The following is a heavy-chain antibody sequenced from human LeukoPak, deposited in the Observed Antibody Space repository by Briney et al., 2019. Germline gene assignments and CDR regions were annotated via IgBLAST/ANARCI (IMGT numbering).Heavy chain of an antibody. V-gene: IGHV3-21*01. CDR2: ISSSSSYI. J-gene: IGHJ4*02. CDR1: GFTFSSYS. D-gene: IGHD3-16*01. CDR3: VRDYVWGSYFDY. Sequence: PGGSLRLSCAASGFTFSSYSMNWVRQAPGKGLEWVSSISSSSSYIYYADSVKGRFTISRDNAKNPLYLQMNSLRAEDTAVYYCVRDYVWGSYFDYWGQGTLVTVSS.